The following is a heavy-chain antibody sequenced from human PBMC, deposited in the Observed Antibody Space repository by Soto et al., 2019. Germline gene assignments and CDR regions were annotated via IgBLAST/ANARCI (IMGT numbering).Heavy chain of an antibody. V-gene: IGHV3-33*01. D-gene: IGHD6-13*01. J-gene: IGHJ4*02. CDR3: ARAPEYSSSWNFDY. Sequence: GGSLRLSCAASGFTFSSYGMHWVRQAPGKGLEWVAVIWYDGSNKYYADSVKGRFTISRDNSKNTLYLQMNSLRAEDTAVYYCARAPEYSSSWNFDYWGQGTLVTVSS. CDR2: IWYDGSNK. CDR1: GFTFSSYG.